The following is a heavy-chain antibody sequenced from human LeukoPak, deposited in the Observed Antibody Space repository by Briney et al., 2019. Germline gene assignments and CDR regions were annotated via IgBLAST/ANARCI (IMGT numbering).Heavy chain of an antibody. CDR2: IGTAGDT. Sequence: GGSLRLSCAASGFTFSSYDMHWVRQATGKGLEWISAIGTAGDTYYPGSVKGRFTISRENANNSLYLQMNSLRAGDTAVYYCARGKVDSNYYYYYGMDVWGQGTTVTVSS. CDR1: GFTFSSYD. D-gene: IGHD4-11*01. J-gene: IGHJ6*02. V-gene: IGHV3-13*01. CDR3: ARGKVDSNYYYYYGMDV.